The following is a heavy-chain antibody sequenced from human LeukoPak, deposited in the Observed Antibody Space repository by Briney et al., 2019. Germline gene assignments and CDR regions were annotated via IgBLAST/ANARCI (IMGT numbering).Heavy chain of an antibody. CDR1: GFTFSSYA. J-gene: IGHJ3*01. Sequence: GGFLRLSCAASGFTFSSYAMHWVRQAPGKGLEWVAVISYDGSNKYYADSVKGRFTISRDNSKNTLYLQMNSLRAEDTAVYYCARAPVGLKADAFDVWGQGAMVTVSS. D-gene: IGHD1-26*01. V-gene: IGHV3-30-3*01. CDR2: ISYDGSNK. CDR3: ARAPVGLKADAFDV.